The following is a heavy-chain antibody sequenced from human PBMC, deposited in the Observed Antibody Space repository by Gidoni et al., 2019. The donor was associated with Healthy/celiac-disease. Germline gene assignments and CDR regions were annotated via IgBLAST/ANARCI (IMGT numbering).Heavy chain of an antibody. CDR2: IGTAGDT. D-gene: IGHD1-1*01. CDR1: GFTFRSYD. CDR3: ARATPTKNFDY. J-gene: IGHJ4*02. Sequence: EVQLVESGGGLVQPGGSLRLSCAVSGFTFRSYDMHGVRQATGKGLEWVSAIGTAGDTYYPCSVKGRFTISRENAKNSLYLQMNSLRAGDTSVYYCARATPTKNFDYWGQGTLFTVSS. V-gene: IGHV3-13*01.